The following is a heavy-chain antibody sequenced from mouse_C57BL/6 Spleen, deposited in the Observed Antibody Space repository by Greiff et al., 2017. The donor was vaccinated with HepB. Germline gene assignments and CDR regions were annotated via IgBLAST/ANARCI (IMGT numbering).Heavy chain of an antibody. D-gene: IGHD2-4*01. Sequence: VQRVESGAELAKPGASVKLSCKASGYTFTSYWMHWVKQRPGQGLEWIGYINPSSGYTKYNQKFKDKATLTADKSSSTAYMQLSSLTYEDSAVYYCASIYYDYDGDYWGQGTTLTVSS. V-gene: IGHV1-7*01. CDR3: ASIYYDYDGDY. CDR2: INPSSGYT. CDR1: GYTFTSYW. J-gene: IGHJ2*01.